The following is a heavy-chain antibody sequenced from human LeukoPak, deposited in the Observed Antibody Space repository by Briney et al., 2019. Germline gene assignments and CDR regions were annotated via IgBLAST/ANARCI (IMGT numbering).Heavy chain of an antibody. Sequence: GESLKISCKCAGYSFTSYWIGGVRQMPGKGLGWMGIIYPGDSDTRYSPFFQGQVTTSPDTSLSTAHLQWSSLKASATPMHYCARLGSGSQIDSWGQGTLVTVSS. CDR1: GYSFTSYW. CDR3: ARLGSGSQIDS. D-gene: IGHD5-12*01. V-gene: IGHV5-51*01. J-gene: IGHJ4*02. CDR2: IYPGDSDT.